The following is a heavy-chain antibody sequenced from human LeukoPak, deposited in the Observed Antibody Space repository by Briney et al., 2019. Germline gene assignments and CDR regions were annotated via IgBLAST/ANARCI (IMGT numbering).Heavy chain of an antibody. CDR3: ARLITYVRAFDF. V-gene: IGHV4-59*08. Sequence: PSETLSLTCAVYGGSFSGYYWSWIRQPPGKGLEWIGYIYYSGTTNYNPSLKSRVTMSVDTSKNQFSLKLSSVTAADTAVYSCARLITYVRAFDFWGQGTLVTVSS. CDR1: GGSFSGYY. D-gene: IGHD3-22*01. CDR2: IYYSGTT. J-gene: IGHJ4*02.